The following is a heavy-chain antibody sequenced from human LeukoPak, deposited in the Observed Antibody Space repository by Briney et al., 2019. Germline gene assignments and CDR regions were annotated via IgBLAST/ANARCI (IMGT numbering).Heavy chain of an antibody. D-gene: IGHD5-18*01. V-gene: IGHV1-2*02. CDR2: INPNSGDT. J-gene: IGHJ4*02. CDR1: GYTFTGYY. CDR3: ARERRIYSYGEIDY. Sequence: GASVKVSCKASGYTFTGYYMHWVRQAPGQGLEWMGWINPNSGDTKYAQKFQGRVTMTRDTSISTAYMELSRVRSDDTAVYYCARERRIYSYGEIDYWGQGTLVTVSS.